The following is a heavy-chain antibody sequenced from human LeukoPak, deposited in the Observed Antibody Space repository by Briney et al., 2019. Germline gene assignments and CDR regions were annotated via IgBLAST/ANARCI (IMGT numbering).Heavy chain of an antibody. CDR1: GGSISTSSYY. J-gene: IGHJ4*02. CDR2: IFYSGST. Sequence: PSETLSLTCTVSGGSISTSSYYWGWVRQPPGKGLEWIGNIFYSGSTYYSPSLKSRVTISLDTSRNQFSLKLNSVTAADTAVYYCAKAEVRGVIISDYWGQGTLVTVSS. V-gene: IGHV4-39*07. CDR3: AKAEVRGVIISDY. D-gene: IGHD3-10*01.